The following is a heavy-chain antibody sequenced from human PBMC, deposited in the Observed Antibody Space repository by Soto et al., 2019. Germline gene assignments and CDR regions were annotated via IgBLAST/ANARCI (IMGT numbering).Heavy chain of an antibody. J-gene: IGHJ3*02. V-gene: IGHV4-59*01. D-gene: IGHD3-10*01. CDR1: GGSISSYY. Sequence: PSETLSLTCTVSGGSISSYYWSWIRQPPGKGLEWIGYIYYSGSTNYNPSLKSRVTISVDTSKNQFSLKLSSVTAADTAVYYCARDPYYYGSGSVPGAFDIWGQGTMVTVSS. CDR3: ARDPYYYGSGSVPGAFDI. CDR2: IYYSGST.